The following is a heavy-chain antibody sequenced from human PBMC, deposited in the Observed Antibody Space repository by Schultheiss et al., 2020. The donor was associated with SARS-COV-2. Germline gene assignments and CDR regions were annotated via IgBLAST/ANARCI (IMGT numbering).Heavy chain of an antibody. D-gene: IGHD3-22*01. J-gene: IGHJ1*01. CDR3: TSTEYYYDSSGPLAEYFQH. Sequence: WGSLRLSCAASGFTFSNAWMSWVRQAPGKGLEWVGRIKSKTDGGTTDYAAPVKGRFTISRDDSKNTLYLQMNSLKTEDTAVYYCTSTEYYYDSSGPLAEYFQHWGQGTLVTVSS. V-gene: IGHV3-15*01. CDR2: IKSKTDGGTT. CDR1: GFTFSNAW.